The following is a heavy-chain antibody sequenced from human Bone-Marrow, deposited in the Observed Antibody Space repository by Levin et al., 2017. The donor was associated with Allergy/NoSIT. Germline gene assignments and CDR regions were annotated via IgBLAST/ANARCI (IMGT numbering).Heavy chain of an antibody. CDR3: TKGEGFCSGGRCSSDS. CDR2: INWNSGSI. CDR1: GFTFHDYA. V-gene: IGHV3-9*01. J-gene: IGHJ4*02. D-gene: IGHD2-15*01. Sequence: PGGSLRLSCAASGFTFHDYAMHWVRQAPGKGLEWVSGINWNSGSIGYADSVKGRFTISRDNAKNSLYLQMNSLRAEDTALYYCTKGEGFCSGGRCSSDSWGQGTLVTVSS.